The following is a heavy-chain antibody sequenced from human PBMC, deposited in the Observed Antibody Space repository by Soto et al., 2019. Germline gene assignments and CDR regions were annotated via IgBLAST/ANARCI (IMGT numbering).Heavy chain of an antibody. V-gene: IGHV1-18*01. CDR2: ISPYNSKT. CDR3: QPRRDDGFDF. J-gene: IGHJ3*01. Sequence: QVHLVQSGAAVKKPGASVTVSCEASGHTFNNYGISWVRQAPGQGLEWMGWISPYNSKTNYAQKCQGGVKMTAATSTSTAYMELRSLSSEDTAVHYFQPRRDDGFDFWGPGTRVTSSS. CDR1: GHTFNNYG. D-gene: IGHD6-25*01.